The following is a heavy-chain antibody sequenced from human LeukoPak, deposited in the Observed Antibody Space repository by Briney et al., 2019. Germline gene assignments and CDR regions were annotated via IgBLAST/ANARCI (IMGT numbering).Heavy chain of an antibody. J-gene: IGHJ4*02. Sequence: SETLSLTCAVSGGSINDNTYYWSWIRQPAGKGLEWMGRIYTSGSTNYNPSLKSRVSISLDTSKNQFSLKLTSVTAADTAVYYCPGRAIAVTMREYWGQGTLVTVSS. CDR1: GGSINDNTYY. CDR2: IYTSGST. D-gene: IGHD4/OR15-4a*01. CDR3: PGRAIAVTMREY. V-gene: IGHV4-61*02.